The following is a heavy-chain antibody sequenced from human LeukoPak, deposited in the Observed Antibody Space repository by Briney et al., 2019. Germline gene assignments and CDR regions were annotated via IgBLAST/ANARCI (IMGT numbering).Heavy chain of an antibody. CDR3: ARRSLLATRHFYFHY. V-gene: IGHV3-23*01. CDR1: GFTFSSYA. J-gene: IGHJ4*02. D-gene: IGHD6-6*01. CDR2: FNAGTGAA. Sequence: QSGGSLRLSCAASGFTFSSYAMSWVRQAPGKGLEWVSTFNAGTGAAYYAVSVRGRFTISRDNSKDTLYLQMNSLRADDTAVYYCARRSLLATRHFYFHYWGQGTLVSVSS.